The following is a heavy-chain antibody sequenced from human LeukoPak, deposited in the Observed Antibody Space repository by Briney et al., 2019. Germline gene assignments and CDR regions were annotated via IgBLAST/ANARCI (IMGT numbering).Heavy chain of an antibody. D-gene: IGHD2-2*01. Sequence: GESLKISFKCSGYSFTSYWIGWVRPMPGKGLEWMGIIYPGYSDTRYSPSFQGQVHISVDKSISTAYLQWSSLKASDTAIYYCAKIDRQYCSRSSCYALDYWGQGTQVTVSS. V-gene: IGHV5-51*01. J-gene: IGHJ4*02. CDR2: IYPGYSDT. CDR1: GYSFTSYW. CDR3: AKIDRQYCSRSSCYALDY.